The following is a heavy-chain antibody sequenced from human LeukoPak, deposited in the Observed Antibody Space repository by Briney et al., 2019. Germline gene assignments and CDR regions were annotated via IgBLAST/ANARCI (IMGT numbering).Heavy chain of an antibody. V-gene: IGHV3-21*01. D-gene: IGHD2-2*03. CDR1: GFTFSSYS. CDR3: ARDGYCSSTSCYVYYYYYMDV. Sequence: PGGSLRLSCAASGFTFSSYSMNWVRQAPGKGLEGVSSISSSSRYIYYADSVKGRFTIPRDNAKNSLYLQMNSLRAEDTAVYYCARDGYCSSTSCYVYYYYYMDVWGKGTTATVSS. CDR2: ISSSSRYI. J-gene: IGHJ6*03.